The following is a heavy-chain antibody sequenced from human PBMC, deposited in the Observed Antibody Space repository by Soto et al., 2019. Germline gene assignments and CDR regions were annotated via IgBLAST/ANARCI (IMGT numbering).Heavy chain of an antibody. Sequence: SVKVSCKTSGGTFSSYAISWVRQAPGQGLEWMGGIIPIFDTANYAQKSQGRVTITADESTSTAYMELSSLRSEDTAVYYCARHDCISTSCYYYYYSSMDVWGQGTTVTVSS. D-gene: IGHD2-2*01. CDR3: ARHDCISTSCYYYYYSSMDV. J-gene: IGHJ6*02. CDR2: IIPIFDTA. V-gene: IGHV1-69*13. CDR1: GGTFSSYA.